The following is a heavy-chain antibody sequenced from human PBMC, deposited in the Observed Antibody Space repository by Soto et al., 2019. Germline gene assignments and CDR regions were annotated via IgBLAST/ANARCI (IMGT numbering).Heavy chain of an antibody. V-gene: IGHV3-23*01. Sequence: EVQLLESGGGLVQPGGSLRLSCAASGFTFSSYAMSWVRQAPGKGLEWVSAISGSGGSTYYADSVKGRFTISRDNSKNTLYLQMNSRRAEDTAVYYCAKDPTPPWIQLWYYFDYWGQGTLVTVSS. CDR3: AKDPTPPWIQLWYYFDY. D-gene: IGHD5-18*01. J-gene: IGHJ4*02. CDR2: ISGSGGST. CDR1: GFTFSSYA.